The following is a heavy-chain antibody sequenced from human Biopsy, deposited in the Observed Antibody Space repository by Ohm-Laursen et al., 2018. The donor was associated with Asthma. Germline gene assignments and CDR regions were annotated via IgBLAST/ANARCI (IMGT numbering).Heavy chain of an antibody. D-gene: IGHD3-3*01. V-gene: IGHV3-30*03. J-gene: IGHJ4*02. CDR3: ASQSSGPDFWSGYSYFDS. Sequence: SLRLSCTASGFTFSSYGMHWVRQAPGKGLEWVAVISYDGSNKYYADSVKGRFTISRDNSKNTLYLQMNSLRAEDTAVYYCASQSSGPDFWSGYSYFDSWGQGALVTVSS. CDR1: GFTFSSYG. CDR2: ISYDGSNK.